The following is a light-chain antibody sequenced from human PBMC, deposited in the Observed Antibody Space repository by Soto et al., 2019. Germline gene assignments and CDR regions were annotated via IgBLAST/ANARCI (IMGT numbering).Light chain of an antibody. J-gene: IGKJ5*01. CDR1: QSISSY. Sequence: IQMTQSPSSLSASVVDRVTITCRASQSISSYLNWYQQKPGKAPKLLIYAASSLQSGVPSRFSGSGSGTDFTLTISSLQPEDFATYYCQQSYFFGQGPRLELK. CDR2: AAS. CDR3: QQSYF. V-gene: IGKV1-39*01.